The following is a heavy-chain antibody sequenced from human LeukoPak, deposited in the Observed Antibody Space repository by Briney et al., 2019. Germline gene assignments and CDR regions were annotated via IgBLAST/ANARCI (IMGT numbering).Heavy chain of an antibody. Sequence: ASVKVSCKASGYTLTSHGISWVRQAPGQGLEWMGWISAYNGNTNYAQKLQGRVTMTTDTSTSTAYMELKSLRSDDTAVYYCAREQSYDFWSAHRDLYYYGMDVWGQGTTVTVSS. J-gene: IGHJ6*02. CDR1: GYTLTSHG. CDR2: ISAYNGNT. CDR3: AREQSYDFWSAHRDLYYYGMDV. D-gene: IGHD3-3*01. V-gene: IGHV1-18*01.